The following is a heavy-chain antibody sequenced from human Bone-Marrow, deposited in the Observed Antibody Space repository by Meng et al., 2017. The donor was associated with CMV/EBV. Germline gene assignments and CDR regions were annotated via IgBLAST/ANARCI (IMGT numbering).Heavy chain of an antibody. J-gene: IGHJ6*02. CDR3: ARGTVTTWGPFPYYYYGMDV. V-gene: IGHV1-69*05. D-gene: IGHD4-17*01. Sequence: SVKVSCKASVGTFSSYAISWVRQAPGPGLEWMGGIIPIFGTANYAQKFQGRVTITTDESTSTAYMELSSLRSEDTAVYYCARGTVTTWGPFPYYYYGMDVWGQGTTVTVSS. CDR2: IIPIFGTA. CDR1: VGTFSSYA.